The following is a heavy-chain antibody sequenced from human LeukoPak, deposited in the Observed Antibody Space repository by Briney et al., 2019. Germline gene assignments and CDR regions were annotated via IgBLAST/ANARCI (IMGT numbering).Heavy chain of an antibody. J-gene: IGHJ4*02. V-gene: IGHV4-4*07. Sequence: SETLSLTCTVSGGSISSYYWSWIRQPAGKGLEWIGRIYTSGSTNYNPSLKSRVTMSVDTSKNQFSLKLSSVTAADTAVYYCAGHETSYSSSWYYFDYWGQGTPVTVSS. CDR3: AGHETSYSSSWYYFDY. D-gene: IGHD6-13*01. CDR1: GGSISSYY. CDR2: IYTSGST.